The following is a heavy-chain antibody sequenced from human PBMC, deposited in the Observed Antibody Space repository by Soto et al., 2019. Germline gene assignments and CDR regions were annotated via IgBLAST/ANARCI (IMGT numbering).Heavy chain of an antibody. J-gene: IGHJ4*02. V-gene: IGHV1-3*01. Sequence: QVQLVQSGAEMKKPGASLKVSCKSSGYTFTDYVIHWVRQAPRQGLEWMGWINAGNGDTKYSQRFQGRVTITRDTSASIAYMDLTSLRSEDTAVYYCARSWVFDYWGQGTLVTVSS. CDR3: ARSWVFDY. D-gene: IGHD7-27*01. CDR1: GYTFTDYV. CDR2: INAGNGDT.